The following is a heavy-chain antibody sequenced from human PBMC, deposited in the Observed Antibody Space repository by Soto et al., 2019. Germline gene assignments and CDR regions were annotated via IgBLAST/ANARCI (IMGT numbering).Heavy chain of an antibody. CDR2: ISDSGNT. D-gene: IGHD3-10*01. V-gene: IGHV4-34*01. CDR1: VGSFSGYS. J-gene: IGHJ6*02. CDR3: ARGRQGSRLVMVRGGVRTGNGMDV. Sequence: QVQLQQWGAGLLKPSETLSLTCAVYVGSFSGYSWSWIRQPPGKGLERFGEISDSGNTNYNPSLKSRVPISVDTSKNQFSLNLSSGTAADTAVYYCARGRQGSRLVMVRGGVRTGNGMDVWGQGTTVTVSS.